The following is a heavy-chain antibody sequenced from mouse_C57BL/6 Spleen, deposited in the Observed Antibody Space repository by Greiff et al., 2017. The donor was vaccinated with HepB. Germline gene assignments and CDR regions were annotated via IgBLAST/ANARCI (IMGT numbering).Heavy chain of an antibody. V-gene: IGHV5-17*01. J-gene: IGHJ3*01. CDR3: ARDDYDPFAY. CDR1: GFTFSDYG. CDR2: ISSGSSTI. D-gene: IGHD2-4*01. Sequence: EVKLVESGGGLVKPGGSLKLSCAASGFTFSDYGMHWVRQAPEKGLEWVAYISSGSSTIYYADTVKGRFTISRDNAKNTLFLQMTSLRSEDTARYYCARDDYDPFAYWGQGTLVTVSA.